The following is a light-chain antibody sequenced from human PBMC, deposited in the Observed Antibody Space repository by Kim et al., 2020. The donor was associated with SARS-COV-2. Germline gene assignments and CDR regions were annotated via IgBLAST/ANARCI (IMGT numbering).Light chain of an antibody. CDR2: GVS. V-gene: IGKV3-20*01. J-gene: IGKJ2*01. CDR1: QTIAPYY. CDR3: QQYGDAPRT. Sequence: EIVLTQSPSTLSSSPGERVTLSCRASQTIAPYYIAWYQLKPGQAPRLLISGVSNRATGLPGRFRATGSGTEFTLTINGLEHEDSAVYYCQQYGDAPRTFGRGTKLEI.